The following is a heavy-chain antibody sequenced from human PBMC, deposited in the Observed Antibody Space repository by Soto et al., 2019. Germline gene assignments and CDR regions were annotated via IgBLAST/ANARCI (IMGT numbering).Heavy chain of an antibody. V-gene: IGHV1-24*01. D-gene: IGHD3-10*01. CDR1: GYTLRESS. CDR2: LDPEDGET. J-gene: IGHJ4*02. Sequence: ASVKVSCKVPGYTLRESSMHWVRQAPGKGLEWMGGLDPEDGETIYAQKFQGRVTMTEDTSTDTAYMELSSLRSEDTAVYYCATKLVTSSGSYYSLDYWGQGTLVTVS. CDR3: ATKLVTSSGSYYSLDY.